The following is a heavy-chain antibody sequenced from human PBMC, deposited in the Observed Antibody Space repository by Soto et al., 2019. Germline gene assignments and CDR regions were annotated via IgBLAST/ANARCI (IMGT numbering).Heavy chain of an antibody. J-gene: IGHJ4*02. D-gene: IGHD2-15*01. CDR1: GDSVSGYY. CDR3: EKYRRTHAEGYTFDC. CDR2: ISYTGNT. Sequence: ESLSLACPVSGDSVSGYYWSWIRQPPGKGLQWIGYISYTGNTNYNPSLKGRVAMSVDTSKNQFSLQVSSVTAADTAVYFCEKYRRTHAEGYTFDCWGQGALVTVSS. V-gene: IGHV4-59*02.